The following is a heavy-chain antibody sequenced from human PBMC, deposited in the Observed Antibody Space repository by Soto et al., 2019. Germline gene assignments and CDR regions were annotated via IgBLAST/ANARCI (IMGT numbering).Heavy chain of an antibody. Sequence: EVQVVESGGDLVQPGGSLRLSCSASGFTFSNYAMHWVRQAPGKGLEYVSAISSDGGSTYYADSVKGRFTISRDNSKNTLYLQMSRLRAEDTAIYYCVKDFSRRVGVTAVGGFDYWGQGSLVTVSS. CDR1: GFTFSNYA. V-gene: IGHV3-64D*08. CDR3: VKDFSRRVGVTAVGGFDY. D-gene: IGHD6-13*01. J-gene: IGHJ4*02. CDR2: ISSDGGST.